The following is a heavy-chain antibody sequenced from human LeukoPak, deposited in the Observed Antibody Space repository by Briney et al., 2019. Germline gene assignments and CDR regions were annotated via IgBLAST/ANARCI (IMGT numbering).Heavy chain of an antibody. CDR3: ARPYYYDSSGLPGY. J-gene: IGHJ4*02. CDR2: ISGSGGST. D-gene: IGHD3-22*01. CDR1: GFTFSSYG. V-gene: IGHV3-23*01. Sequence: PGGSLRLSCAASGFTFSSYGMSWVRQAPGKGLEWVSAISGSGGSTYYADSVKGRFTISRDNSKNTLYLQMNSLRAEDTAVYYCARPYYYDSSGLPGYWGQGILVTVSS.